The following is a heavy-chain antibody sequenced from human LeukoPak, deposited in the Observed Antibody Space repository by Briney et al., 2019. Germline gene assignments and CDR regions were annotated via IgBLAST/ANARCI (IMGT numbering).Heavy chain of an antibody. CDR1: GFTFSTYG. CDR2: IRFDGTNK. V-gene: IGHV3-30*02. D-gene: IGHD2-15*01. J-gene: IGHJ4*02. Sequence: GGSLRLSCAASGFTFSTYGMHWVRQAPGKGLEWVAFIRFDGTNKYYADSVKGRFAISRDSSKNTLYLQMNSLRAEDTAVYYCAKGYCSGSCYNGLDYWGQGILVTVSS. CDR3: AKGYCSGSCYNGLDY.